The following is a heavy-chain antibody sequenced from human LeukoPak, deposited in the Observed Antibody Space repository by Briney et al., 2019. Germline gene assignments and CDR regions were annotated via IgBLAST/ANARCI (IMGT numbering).Heavy chain of an antibody. Sequence: GGSLRLSCAASGFTFSSYSMNWVRQAPGKGLEWVSSISSSSSYIYYADSVKGRFTISRDNAKNSLYLQMNSLRAEDTAVYYCARVPRLKLFYYFDYWGQGTLVTVSS. CDR1: GFTFSSYS. D-gene: IGHD2/OR15-2a*01. CDR2: ISSSSSYI. V-gene: IGHV3-21*01. CDR3: ARVPRLKLFYYFDY. J-gene: IGHJ4*02.